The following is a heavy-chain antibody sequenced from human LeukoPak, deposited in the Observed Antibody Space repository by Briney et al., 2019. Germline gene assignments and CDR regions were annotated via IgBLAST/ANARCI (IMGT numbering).Heavy chain of an antibody. D-gene: IGHD6-13*01. Sequence: GGSLRLSCAASGFTFSSYGMHWVRQAPGKGLEWVAFIRYDGSNKYYADSVKGRFTISRDNAKNSLYLQMNSLRAEDTAVYYCARARFVRSSWPIHQNAFDIWGQGTMVTVSS. J-gene: IGHJ3*02. V-gene: IGHV3-30*02. CDR3: ARARFVRSSWPIHQNAFDI. CDR1: GFTFSSYG. CDR2: IRYDGSNK.